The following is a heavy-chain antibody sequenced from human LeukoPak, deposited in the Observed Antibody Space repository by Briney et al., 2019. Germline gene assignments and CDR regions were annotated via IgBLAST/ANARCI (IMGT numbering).Heavy chain of an antibody. CDR1: GFTFSSYA. J-gene: IGHJ5*02. CDR3: AKASVVYATGPVDP. Sequence: GGSLRLSCAASGFTFSSYAMSWARQAPGKGLEWVSAISGSGGSTYYADSVKGRFTISRDNSKNTLYLQMNSLRAEDTAVYYCAKASVVYATGPVDPWGQGTLVTVSS. D-gene: IGHD2-8*02. CDR2: ISGSGGST. V-gene: IGHV3-23*01.